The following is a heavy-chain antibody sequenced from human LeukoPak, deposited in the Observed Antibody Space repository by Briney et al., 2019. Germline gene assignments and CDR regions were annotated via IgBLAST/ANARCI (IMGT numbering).Heavy chain of an antibody. Sequence: SETLSLTCAVYGGSFSGYYWSWIRQPPGRGLEWIGEINHSGSTYYNPSLKSRVTISVDTSKNQFSLKLSSVTAADTAVYYCARPSKYCSGGSCYFDYWGQGTLVTVSS. J-gene: IGHJ4*02. D-gene: IGHD2-15*01. V-gene: IGHV4-34*01. CDR2: INHSGST. CDR1: GGSFSGYY. CDR3: ARPSKYCSGGSCYFDY.